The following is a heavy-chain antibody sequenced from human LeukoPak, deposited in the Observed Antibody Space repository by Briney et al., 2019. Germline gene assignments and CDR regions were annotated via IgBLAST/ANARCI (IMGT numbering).Heavy chain of an antibody. CDR1: GFTFDDYG. D-gene: IGHD4-17*01. CDR2: INWNGGST. V-gene: IGHV3-20*04. CDR3: AKEGYYGDYWNGMFDY. Sequence: GGSLRLSCAASGFTFDDYGMSWVRQAPGKGLEWVSGINWNGGSTGYADSVKGRFSISRDNSKNTLYLQMNSLRAEDTAIYYCAKEGYYGDYWNGMFDYWGQGTLVTVSS. J-gene: IGHJ4*02.